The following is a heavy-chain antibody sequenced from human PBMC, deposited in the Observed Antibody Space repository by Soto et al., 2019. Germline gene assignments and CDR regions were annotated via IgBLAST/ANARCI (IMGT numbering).Heavy chain of an antibody. D-gene: IGHD3-9*01. CDR1: GFTFSSYS. V-gene: IGHV3-21*01. J-gene: IGHJ6*02. CDR3: ARDLYDILTGYNYGMDV. CDR2: ISSSSSYI. Sequence: GGSLRLSCAASGFTFSSYSMNWVRQAPGKGLEWVSSISSSSSYIYYADSVKGRFTISRDNAKNSLYLQMNSLRAEDTAVYYCARDLYDILTGYNYGMDVWGQGTTVTVSS.